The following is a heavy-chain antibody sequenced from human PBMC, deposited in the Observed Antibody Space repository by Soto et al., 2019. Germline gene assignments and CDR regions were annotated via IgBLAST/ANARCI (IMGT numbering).Heavy chain of an antibody. CDR3: ARTELMGYYYDSSGYGPFDY. Sequence: PGGSLRLSCAASGFTFSSYAMHWVRQAPGKGLEWVAVISYDGSNKYYADSVKGRFTISRDNSTNTLYLQMNSLRAEDTAVYYCARTELMGYYYDSSGYGPFDYWGQGTLVTVSS. D-gene: IGHD3-22*01. V-gene: IGHV3-30-3*01. CDR1: GFTFSSYA. CDR2: ISYDGSNK. J-gene: IGHJ4*02.